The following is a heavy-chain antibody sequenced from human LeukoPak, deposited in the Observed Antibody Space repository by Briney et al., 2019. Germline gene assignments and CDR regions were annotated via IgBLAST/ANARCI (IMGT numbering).Heavy chain of an antibody. D-gene: IGHD3-16*01. CDR3: ARGYLGDDAFDI. J-gene: IGHJ3*02. CDR1: GYTFTSYD. CDR2: MNPNSGNT. V-gene: IGHV1-8*01. Sequence: ASVEVSCKASGYTFTSYDINWVRQATGQGLEWMGWMNPNSGNTGYAQKFQGRVTMTRNTSISTAYMELSSLRSEDTAVYYCARGYLGDDAFDIWGQGTMVTVSS.